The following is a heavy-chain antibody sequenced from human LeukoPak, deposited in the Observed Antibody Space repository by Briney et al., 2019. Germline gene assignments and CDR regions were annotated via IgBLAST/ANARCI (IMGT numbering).Heavy chain of an antibody. D-gene: IGHD3-3*01. Sequence: SETLSLTCTVSGGSVSSGSYYWSWIRQPPGKGLEWIGYIYYSGSTNYNPSLKSRVTISVDTSKNQFSLKLSSVTAADTAVYYCASEDGGTYYDFWSGYSAYNWFDPWGQGTLVTVSS. V-gene: IGHV4-61*01. J-gene: IGHJ5*02. CDR3: ASEDGGTYYDFWSGYSAYNWFDP. CDR1: GGSVSSGSYY. CDR2: IYYSGST.